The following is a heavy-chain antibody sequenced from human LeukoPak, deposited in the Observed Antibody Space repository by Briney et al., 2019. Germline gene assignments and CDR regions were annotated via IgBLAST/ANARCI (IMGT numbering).Heavy chain of an antibody. D-gene: IGHD3-9*01. V-gene: IGHV3-23*01. J-gene: IGHJ4*02. CDR2: ISGSGGST. Sequence: GGSLRLSCAASGFTFSSYAMSWVRQAPGKGLEWVSAISGSGGSTYYADSVKGRFTISRDNSKSTLYLQMNSLRAEDTAVYYCAKDTHFDWSYDYWGQGTLVTVSS. CDR3: AKDTHFDWSYDY. CDR1: GFTFSSYA.